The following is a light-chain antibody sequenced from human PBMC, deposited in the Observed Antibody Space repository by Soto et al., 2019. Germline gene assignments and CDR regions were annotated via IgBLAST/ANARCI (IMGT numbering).Light chain of an antibody. V-gene: IGKV3-20*01. CDR3: QKYGNSRVT. CDR2: GVS. Sequence: EIVLTQSPGTLSLSPGERATLSCRASPSVSGNHLAWYQQKPGQAPRLLIFGVSSRATGIADRFSGSGSGTDFTLTISRLEPEGFAVYYCQKYGNSRVTFGPGTKVDIK. J-gene: IGKJ3*01. CDR1: PSVSGNH.